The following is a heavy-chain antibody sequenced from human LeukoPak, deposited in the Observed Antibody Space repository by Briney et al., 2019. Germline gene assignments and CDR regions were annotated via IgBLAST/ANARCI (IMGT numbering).Heavy chain of an antibody. CDR3: ARGGVSSSWGLDY. J-gene: IGHJ4*02. CDR1: GFTFSSYG. CDR2: ISYDGSNK. D-gene: IGHD6-13*01. V-gene: IGHV3-30*01. Sequence: GGSLRLSCAASGFTFSSYGLHWVRQAPGKELEWVAVISYDGSNKKYADSVRGRFTISRDNSKNTLYLQMNSLRADDTAVYYCARGGVSSSWGLDYWGQGTLVTVSS.